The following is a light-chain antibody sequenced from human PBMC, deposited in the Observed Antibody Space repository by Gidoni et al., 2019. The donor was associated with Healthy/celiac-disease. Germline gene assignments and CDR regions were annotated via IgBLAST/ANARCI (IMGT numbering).Light chain of an antibody. J-gene: IGLJ2*01. Sequence: SYELTQPPSVSVPPGQTARITCSGDALPKQYAYWYQQKPGQAPVLVIYKDSERPSGIPERFSGSSSGTTVTLTIGGVQAEDEADYYCQSADSSGTYPVFGGGTKLTVL. CDR3: QSADSSGTYPV. CDR2: KDS. V-gene: IGLV3-25*03. CDR1: ALPKQY.